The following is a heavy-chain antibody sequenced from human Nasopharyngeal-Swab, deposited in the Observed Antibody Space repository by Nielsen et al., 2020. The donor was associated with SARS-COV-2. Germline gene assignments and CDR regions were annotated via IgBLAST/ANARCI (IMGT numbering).Heavy chain of an antibody. V-gene: IGHV1-69*13. D-gene: IGHD2-2*01. CDR2: IIPIFGTG. J-gene: IGHJ4*02. Sequence: SVKVSCKASGGIFNNYAINWVRQAPGQGLEWMGGIIPIFGTGKYAQKFQGRVTITADESTSTAYMELSSLRSEDTAVYYCARVVRYCSSTSCYFFDYWGQGTLVTVSS. CDR3: ARVVRYCSSTSCYFFDY. CDR1: GGIFNNYA.